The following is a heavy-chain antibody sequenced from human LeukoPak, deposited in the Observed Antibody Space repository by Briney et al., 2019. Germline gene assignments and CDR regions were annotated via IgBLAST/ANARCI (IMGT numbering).Heavy chain of an antibody. J-gene: IGHJ4*02. Sequence: SQTLSLTCTVSGASFSSVDQYWNWIRQSPGKGLEWIGSIHPSGRLYNNPSLESRVTISIDSSKSPFSVTLHSVTGAHAAVYFYSRGLDSRKLGYWGQGALVTVSS. CDR3: SRGLDSRKLGY. V-gene: IGHV4-31*03. CDR1: GASFSSVDQY. D-gene: IGHD3-22*01. CDR2: IHPSGRL.